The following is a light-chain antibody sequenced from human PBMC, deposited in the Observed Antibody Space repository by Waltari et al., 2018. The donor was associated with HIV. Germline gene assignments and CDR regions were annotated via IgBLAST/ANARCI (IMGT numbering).Light chain of an antibody. CDR2: EVT. CDR3: SSYAGSNNLV. CDR1: SSDVGGYNF. J-gene: IGLJ2*01. V-gene: IGLV2-8*01. Sequence: QSALTQPPSASGSPGQSVTISCTGTSSDVGGYNFVSWYQQHPGKAPKLMIFEVTKRPSGVPARFSGSKTRNTAALTVSGLQADDESDYYCSSYAGSNNLVFGGGTKLTVL.